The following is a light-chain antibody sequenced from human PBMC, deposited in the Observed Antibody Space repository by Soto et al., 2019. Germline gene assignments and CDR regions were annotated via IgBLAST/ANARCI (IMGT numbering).Light chain of an antibody. J-gene: IGKJ1*01. Sequence: EILLTQSPGTLSLSPGERATLSCRASQSVSTSDLAWYKQKPGQAPRLLIYGASSRATGIPDRFSGSGSGTDFTLTISRLEPEDFAVYYCQQYGNSLRAFGQGTKVEIK. CDR1: QSVSTSD. CDR3: QQYGNSLRA. V-gene: IGKV3-20*01. CDR2: GAS.